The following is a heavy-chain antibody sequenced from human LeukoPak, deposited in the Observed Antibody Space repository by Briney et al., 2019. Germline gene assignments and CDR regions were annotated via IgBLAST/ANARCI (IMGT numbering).Heavy chain of an antibody. Sequence: SVKVSCKALGGTFCSPAISWVRQAPGQGLVWVGGIIPIFGTTNYAQKFQGRVTITTDESTSTGYMELTSLTSDDTAVYYCARGDSGYDYAFDNWGQGTLVTVSS. V-gene: IGHV1-69*05. CDR3: ARGDSGYDYAFDN. D-gene: IGHD5-12*01. J-gene: IGHJ4*02. CDR1: GGTFCSPA. CDR2: IIPIFGTT.